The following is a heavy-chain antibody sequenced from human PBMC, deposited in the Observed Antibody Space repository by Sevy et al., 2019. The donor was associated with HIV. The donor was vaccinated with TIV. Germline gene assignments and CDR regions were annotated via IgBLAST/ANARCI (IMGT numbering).Heavy chain of an antibody. CDR3: ARAYSEYYYAMDV. CDR2: FYYSRST. J-gene: IGHJ6*02. D-gene: IGHD4-4*01. V-gene: IGHV4-59*01. Sequence: SETLSLTCTVSGDSISGYYWSWIRQPPGKGLEWIGYFYYSRSTNYNPSLKSRVTISVDTSKNQVSLKVSSVTTADTAVYYCARAYSEYYYAMDVWGQGTTVTVSS. CDR1: GDSISGYY.